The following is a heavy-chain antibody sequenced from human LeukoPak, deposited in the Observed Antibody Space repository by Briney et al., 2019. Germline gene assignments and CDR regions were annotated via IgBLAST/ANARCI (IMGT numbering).Heavy chain of an antibody. CDR3: ARALAVAGTYYYMDV. CDR1: GGTFSSDA. Sequence: SVKFSCKASGGTFSSDAISGVRQAPGQGREWRGGIIPIFGTANYAQKFQGRVTITADESTSTAYMELSSMRSEDTAVYYCARALAVAGTYYYMDVWGKGTTVTISS. V-gene: IGHV1-69*13. D-gene: IGHD6-19*01. CDR2: IIPIFGTA. J-gene: IGHJ6*03.